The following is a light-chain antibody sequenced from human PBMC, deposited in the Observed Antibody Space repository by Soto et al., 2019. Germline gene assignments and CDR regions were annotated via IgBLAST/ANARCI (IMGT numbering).Light chain of an antibody. CDR1: SSNIGKNT. V-gene: IGLV1-44*01. J-gene: IGLJ2*01. CDR3: AAWDNNLKGHL. Sequence: SVLTQPPSASGTPGQRVTISCSGSSSNIGKNTVNWYQQLPGSAPKLLIYTDNKRPSGVPDRFSGSKSGTSGSLAISGLQSEDEADYFCAAWDNNLKGHLFGGGTKLTVL. CDR2: TDN.